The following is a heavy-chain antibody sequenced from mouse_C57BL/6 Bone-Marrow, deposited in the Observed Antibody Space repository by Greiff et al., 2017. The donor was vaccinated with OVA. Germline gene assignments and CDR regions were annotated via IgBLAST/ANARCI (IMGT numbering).Heavy chain of an antibody. CDR2: IDPETGGT. J-gene: IGHJ4*01. V-gene: IGHV1-15*01. CDR3: TRGYSNYYAMDY. Sequence: QVQLQPSGAELVRPGASVTLSCKASGYTFTDYEMHWVKQTPVHGLEWIGAIDPETGGTAYNQKFKGKAILTADKSSSTAYMELRLLTSEDSAVYYCTRGYSNYYAMDYWGQGTSVTVSS. D-gene: IGHD2-5*01. CDR1: GYTFTDYE.